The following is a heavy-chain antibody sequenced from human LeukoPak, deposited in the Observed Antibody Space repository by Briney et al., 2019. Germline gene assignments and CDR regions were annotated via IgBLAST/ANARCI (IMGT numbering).Heavy chain of an antibody. Sequence: GGSLRLSCAASGFTFSSDSMNWVRQAPGKGLEWVSSITSSNNYIYYADSMKGRFTISRDNAKNSLYLQMNSLRAEDTAVYYCVTTWGAHYWYFDLWGRGALVTVSS. V-gene: IGHV3-21*01. J-gene: IGHJ2*01. CDR2: ITSSNNYI. CDR3: VTTWGAHYWYFDL. D-gene: IGHD1-26*01. CDR1: GFTFSSDS.